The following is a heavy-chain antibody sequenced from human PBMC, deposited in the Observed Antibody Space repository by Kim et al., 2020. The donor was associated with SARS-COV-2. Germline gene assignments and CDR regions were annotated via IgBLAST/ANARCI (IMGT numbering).Heavy chain of an antibody. Sequence: SETLSLTCTVSGGSISSSSYYWGWIRQPPGKGLEWIGSIYYSGSTYYNPSLKSRVTISVDTSKNQFSLKLSSVTAADTAVYYCARRLFGYSPPYFDYWGQGTLVTVSS. CDR1: GGSISSSSYY. CDR2: IYYSGST. D-gene: IGHD2-21*01. J-gene: IGHJ4*02. CDR3: ARRLFGYSPPYFDY. V-gene: IGHV4-39*01.